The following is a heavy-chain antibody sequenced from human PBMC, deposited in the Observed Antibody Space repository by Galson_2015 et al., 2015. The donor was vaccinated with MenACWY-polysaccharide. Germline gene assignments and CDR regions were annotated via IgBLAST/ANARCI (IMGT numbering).Heavy chain of an antibody. CDR2: INHSGST. J-gene: IGHJ6*03. V-gene: IGHV4-34*01. CDR3: ARGAAAHFGYYYYYYMDV. Sequence: ETLSLTCAVYGGSFSGYYWSWTRQPPGKGLEWIGEINHSGSTNYNPSLKSRVTISVDTSKNQFSLKLSSVTAADTAVYYCARGAAAHFGYYYYYYMDVWGKGTTVTVSS. D-gene: IGHD6-13*01. CDR1: GGSFSGYY.